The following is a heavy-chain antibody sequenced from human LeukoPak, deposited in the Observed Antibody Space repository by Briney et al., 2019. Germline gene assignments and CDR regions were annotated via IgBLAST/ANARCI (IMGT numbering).Heavy chain of an antibody. CDR3: ARVRGVVPAHADY. Sequence: SETLSLTCAVSGGSISSGGYSWSWIRQPPGKGLEWIGYIYHSGSTYYNPSLKSRVTISVDRSKNQFSLKLSSLTAADTAVYYCARVRGVVPAHADYWGQGTLVTVSS. CDR1: GGSISSGGYS. V-gene: IGHV4-30-2*01. D-gene: IGHD3-3*01. J-gene: IGHJ4*02. CDR2: IYHSGST.